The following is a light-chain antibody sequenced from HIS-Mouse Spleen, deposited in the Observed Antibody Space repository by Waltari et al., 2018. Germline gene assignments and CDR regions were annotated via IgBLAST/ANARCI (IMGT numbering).Light chain of an antibody. J-gene: IGLJ1*01. CDR3: SSYTSSSTNV. Sequence: QSALTQPASVSGSPGQSITISCTGTSSNVGGYNYFSWYQQHPGKAHKLMIYDVSNRPSGVSNRFSGSKSGNTASLTISGLQAEDEADYYCSSYTSSSTNVFGTGTKVTVL. CDR2: DVS. V-gene: IGLV2-14*03. CDR1: SSNVGGYNY.